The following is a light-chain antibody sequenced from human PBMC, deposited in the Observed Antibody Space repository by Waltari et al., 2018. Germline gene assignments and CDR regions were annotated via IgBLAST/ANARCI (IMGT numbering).Light chain of an antibody. V-gene: IGLV1-44*01. CDR3: ASWDDSLSGRV. CDR1: SSNIGSNT. J-gene: IGLJ3*02. Sequence: QSVLIQPPSASGIPGQGVTISCSGGSSNIGSNTVRWSQQFAGAAHQLLIHTHTQRPSGVPDRFSGSKSGTSASLAISGLQSEDEAHYFCASWDDSLSGRVFGGGTKVTVL. CDR2: THT.